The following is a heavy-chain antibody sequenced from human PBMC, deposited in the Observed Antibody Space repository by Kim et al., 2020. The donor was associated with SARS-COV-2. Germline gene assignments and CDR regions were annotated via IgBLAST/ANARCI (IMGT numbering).Heavy chain of an antibody. D-gene: IGHD6-19*01. CDR2: ISAYNGNT. V-gene: IGHV1-18*01. J-gene: IGHJ4*02. CDR1: GYTFTSYG. CDR3: ARVFGEIAVAGTIVFDY. Sequence: ASVKVSCKASGYTFTSYGISWVRQAPGQGLEWMGWISAYNGNTNYAQKLQGRVTMTTDTSTSTAYMELRSLRSDDTAVYYCARVFGEIAVAGTIVFDYWGQGTLVTVSS.